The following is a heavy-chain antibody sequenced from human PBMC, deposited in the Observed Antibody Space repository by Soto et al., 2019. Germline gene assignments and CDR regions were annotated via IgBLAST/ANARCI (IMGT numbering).Heavy chain of an antibody. D-gene: IGHD6-6*01. J-gene: IGHJ3*01. CDR3: ARGEGMAARHDASDL. CDR1: GHTFSSYD. CDR2: LSTSTGNT. Sequence: ASVKVSCKASGHTFSSYDVTWVRQAPGQGLEWMGWLSTSTGNTNYAQKVQGRVTMTTDSYASTAYMELRSLRSDDTAIYSCARGEGMAARHDASDLWGQGTMVTVSS. V-gene: IGHV1-18*04.